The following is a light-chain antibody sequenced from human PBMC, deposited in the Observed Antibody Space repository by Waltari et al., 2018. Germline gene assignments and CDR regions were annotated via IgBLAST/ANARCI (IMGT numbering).Light chain of an antibody. V-gene: IGLV2-14*01. Sequence: QSALTQPASVSGSPGQSITLSCTGTSSDVGGYNSVSWYQQHPGKAPNLMIYEVSNRPSGVSNRFSGSKSGNTASLTISGLQAEDEADYYCSSYTSSSPYVFGTGTKVTVL. CDR1: SSDVGGYNS. J-gene: IGLJ1*01. CDR2: EVS. CDR3: SSYTSSSPYV.